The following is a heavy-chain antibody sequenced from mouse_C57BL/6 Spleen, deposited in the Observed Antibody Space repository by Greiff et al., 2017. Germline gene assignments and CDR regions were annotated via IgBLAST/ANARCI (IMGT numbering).Heavy chain of an antibody. CDR2: IYPGSGST. CDR1: GYTFTSYW. V-gene: IGHV1-55*01. D-gene: IGHD1-1*01. J-gene: IGHJ2*01. Sequence: VQLQQPGAELVKPGASVKMSCKASGYTFTSYWLTWVKQRPGQGLEWIGDIYPGSGSTNYNEKFKSKATLTVDTSSSTAYMQLSSLTSEDSAGYYCARSDYGSSYGYWGQGTTLTVSS. CDR3: ARSDYGSSYGY.